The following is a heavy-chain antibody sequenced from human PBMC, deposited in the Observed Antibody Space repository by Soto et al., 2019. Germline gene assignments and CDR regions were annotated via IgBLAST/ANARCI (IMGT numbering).Heavy chain of an antibody. CDR3: ARRGYQLPQTGYYYYGMDV. D-gene: IGHD2-2*01. V-gene: IGHV1-69*01. Sequence: QVQLVQSGAEVKKPGSSVKVSCKASGGTFSSYAISWVRQAPGQGLEWMGGIIPIFGTANYAQKFQGRVTITADESTSTAYMELSSQRSEDTAVYYCARRGYQLPQTGYYYYGMDVWGQWSTVTVSS. CDR2: IIPIFGTA. J-gene: IGHJ6*02. CDR1: GGTFSSYA.